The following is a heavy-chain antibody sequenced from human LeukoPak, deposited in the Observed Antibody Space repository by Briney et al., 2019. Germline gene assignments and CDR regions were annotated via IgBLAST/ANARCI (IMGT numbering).Heavy chain of an antibody. CDR2: IYSGGST. J-gene: IGHJ4*02. CDR1: GLTVSSNY. CDR3: ARDYSSGWYYFDY. V-gene: IGHV3-53*01. D-gene: IGHD6-19*01. Sequence: GGSLRLSCAASGLTVSSNYMSWVRQAPGKGLEWVSVIYSGGSTYYADSVKGRFTISRDNSKNTLYPQMNSLRAEDTAVYYCARDYSSGWYYFDYWGQGTLVTVSS.